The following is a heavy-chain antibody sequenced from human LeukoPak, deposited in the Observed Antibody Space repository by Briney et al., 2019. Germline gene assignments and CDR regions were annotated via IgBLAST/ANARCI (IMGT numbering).Heavy chain of an antibody. V-gene: IGHV4-34*01. J-gene: IGHJ4*02. CDR1: GGSFSASH. Sequence: SETLSPTCVMYGGSFSASHWSWVRQPPGRGLEWIGEISQDANEGTNYNPSLKSRVTVSLDTSKNQFSLTLNSVTAADTAVYYCATGIDRSKTGYWGQGTLVTVSS. D-gene: IGHD2-2*01. CDR2: ISQDANEGT. CDR3: ATGIDRSKTGY.